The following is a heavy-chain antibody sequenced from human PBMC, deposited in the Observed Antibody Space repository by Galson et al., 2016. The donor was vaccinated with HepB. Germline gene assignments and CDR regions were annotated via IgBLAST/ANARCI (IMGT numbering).Heavy chain of an antibody. Sequence: SLRLSCAASGFTFSNYAMNWVRQVPGKGLEWVSGISGSGTTYYADSVRGRFTTSRDNSKNTLYLHMVSLRAEDTAIYYCAKDRDRRQDTAPGSWGQGTLVTVSS. V-gene: IGHV3-23*01. J-gene: IGHJ5*02. CDR3: AKDRDRRQDTAPGS. CDR2: ISGSGTT. D-gene: IGHD5-18*01. CDR1: GFTFSNYA.